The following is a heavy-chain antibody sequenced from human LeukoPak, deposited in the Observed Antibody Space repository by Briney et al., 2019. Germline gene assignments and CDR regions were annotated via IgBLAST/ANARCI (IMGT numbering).Heavy chain of an antibody. D-gene: IGHD3-3*01. Sequence: KSSETLSLTCTVSGASISSYYWNWIRQPPGKGLEWIGFIYYSGDINYNPSLKSLVTISVDTSKNQFSLELTSVTAAETAVYYCARDLSQVGVVTLGASDIWGQGTMVTVSS. J-gene: IGHJ3*02. CDR2: IYYSGDI. CDR1: GASISSYY. V-gene: IGHV4-59*01. CDR3: ARDLSQVGVVTLGASDI.